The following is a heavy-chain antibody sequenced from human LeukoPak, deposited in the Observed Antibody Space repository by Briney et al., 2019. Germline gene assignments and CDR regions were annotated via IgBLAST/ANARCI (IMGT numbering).Heavy chain of an antibody. D-gene: IGHD2-8*01. CDR1: GGSISTYY. CDR3: ARDPQMGYYFDY. J-gene: IGHJ4*02. V-gene: IGHV4-4*07. CDR2: IYTSGDT. Sequence: SETLSLTCTVSGGSISTYYLSWTRQPAGKGLEWIGRIYTSGDTNYNPSLKSRLTMSIDSSKNQFSLNLTSVTAADTAVYYCARDPQMGYYFDYWGQGTLVTVSS.